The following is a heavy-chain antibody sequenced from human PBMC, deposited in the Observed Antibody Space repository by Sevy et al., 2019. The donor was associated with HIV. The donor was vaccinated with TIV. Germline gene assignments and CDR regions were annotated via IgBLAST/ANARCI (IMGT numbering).Heavy chain of an antibody. D-gene: IGHD3-10*01. CDR2: IYHTGNT. CDR3: ARVGAWYYGSTGNAFDI. J-gene: IGHJ3*02. V-gene: IGHV4-30-2*01. CDR1: GVSISSGAYS. Sequence: SETLSLTCAVSGVSISSGAYSWNWIRQPPGKGLEWIGYIYHTGNTYYNPSLKSRITISLDTSKNQFSLKLSSVTAADTAVYYCARVGAWYYGSTGNAFDIWGQGTMVTVSS.